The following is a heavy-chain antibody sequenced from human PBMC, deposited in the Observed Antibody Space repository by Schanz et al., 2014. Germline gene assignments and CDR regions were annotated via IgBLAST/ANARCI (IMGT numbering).Heavy chain of an antibody. D-gene: IGHD5-12*01. CDR2: LSARGHRT. Sequence: EVQLVESGGGLVKPGGSLRLSCAASGFTFNNFGMNWVRQAPGRGLEWVSALSARGHRTQYADSVKGRFTISRDSSKNTLFLQMNSLRAEDTAVYFCARDGGRDGYNLAFDVWGQGTLVTVSS. CDR1: GFTFNNFG. V-gene: IGHV3-23*04. J-gene: IGHJ3*01. CDR3: ARDGGRDGYNLAFDV.